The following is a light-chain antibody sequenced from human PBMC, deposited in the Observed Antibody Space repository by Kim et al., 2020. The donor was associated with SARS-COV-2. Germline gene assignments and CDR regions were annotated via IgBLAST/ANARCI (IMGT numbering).Light chain of an antibody. CDR3: SSYTGTNSPFV. CDR1: NSDIGTYKY. V-gene: IGLV2-14*03. Sequence: QSALAQPASVSGSPGQSITISCTGTNSDIGTYKYVSWYQQHPGKVSKLLIFDVSDRPSGVSNRFSGSKSGNTASLTISGLQADDEADYYCSSYTGTNSPFVFGTGTKFTVL. J-gene: IGLJ1*01. CDR2: DVS.